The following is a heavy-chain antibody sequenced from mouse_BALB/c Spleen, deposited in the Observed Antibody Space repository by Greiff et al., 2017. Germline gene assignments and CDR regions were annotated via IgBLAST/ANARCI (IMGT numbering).Heavy chain of an antibody. V-gene: IGHV6-6*02. J-gene: IGHJ3*01. Sequence: EVKVEESGGGLVQPGGSMKLSCVASGFTFSNYWMNWVRQSPEKGLEWVAEIRLKSNNYATHYAESVKGRFTISRDDSKSSVYLQMNNLRAEDTGIYYCTRRTTVVAKFAYWGQGTLVTVSA. D-gene: IGHD1-1*01. CDR2: IRLKSNNYAT. CDR1: GFTFSNYW. CDR3: TRRTTVVAKFAY.